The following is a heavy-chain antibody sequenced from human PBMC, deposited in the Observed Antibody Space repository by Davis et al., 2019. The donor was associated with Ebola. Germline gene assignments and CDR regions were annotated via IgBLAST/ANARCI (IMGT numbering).Heavy chain of an antibody. CDR3: TRTYYYDNSGYGTAY. CDR2: ISTHNGNT. CDR1: GYTFTSYG. D-gene: IGHD3-22*01. Sequence: AASVKVSCKASGYTFTSYGISWVRQAPGQGLEWMGWISTHNGNTNYAQKFQDRVTMTTDTSTNTAHMELRSLRSDDTAVYYCTRTYYYDNSGYGTAYWGQGTLVTVSS. V-gene: IGHV1-18*01. J-gene: IGHJ4*02.